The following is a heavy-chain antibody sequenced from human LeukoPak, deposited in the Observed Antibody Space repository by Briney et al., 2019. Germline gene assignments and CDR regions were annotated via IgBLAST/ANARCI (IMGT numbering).Heavy chain of an antibody. CDR3: ARGFNRYYYDSSGYYWD. Sequence: SVKVSCKASGGTFSSYAISWVRQAPGQGLEWMGGIIPIFGTANYAQKFQGRVTMTRNTSISTAYMELSSLRSEDTAVYYCARGFNRYYYDSSGYYWDWGQGTLVTVSS. D-gene: IGHD3-22*01. V-gene: IGHV1-69*05. CDR2: IIPIFGTA. J-gene: IGHJ4*02. CDR1: GGTFSSYA.